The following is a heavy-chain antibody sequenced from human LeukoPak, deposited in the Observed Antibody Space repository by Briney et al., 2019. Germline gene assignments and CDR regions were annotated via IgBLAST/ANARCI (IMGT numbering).Heavy chain of an antibody. J-gene: IGHJ5*02. CDR2: ISAYNGNT. V-gene: IGHV1-18*01. D-gene: IGHD6-13*01. Sequence: ASVKVSCKASGYTFTSYGISWVRQAPGQGLEWMGWISAYNGNTNYAQKLQGRVTMTTDTSTSTAYMELRSLRSDGTAVYYCARDGDVGYSSSWYWRNWFDPWGQGTLVTVSS. CDR3: ARDGDVGYSSSWYWRNWFDP. CDR1: GYTFTSYG.